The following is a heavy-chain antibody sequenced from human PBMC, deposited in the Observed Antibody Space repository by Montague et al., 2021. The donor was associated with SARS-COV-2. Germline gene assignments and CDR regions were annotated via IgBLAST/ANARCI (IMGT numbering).Heavy chain of an antibody. J-gene: IGHJ3*02. Sequence: SLRLSRAASGFTFSSYAMSWVRQAPGKGLEWVSTISISDGNTYYADSVKGRFTISRDKSKNTLYLQMNSLRAEDTAVYYCAKDRQLVGDDAFDIWGQGTMVTVSS. CDR3: AKDRQLVGDDAFDI. CDR2: ISISDGNT. CDR1: GFTFSSYA. V-gene: IGHV3-23*01. D-gene: IGHD6-13*01.